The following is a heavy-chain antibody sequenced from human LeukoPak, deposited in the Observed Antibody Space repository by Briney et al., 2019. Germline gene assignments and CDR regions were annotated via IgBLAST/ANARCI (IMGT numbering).Heavy chain of an antibody. CDR2: ISYDGSNK. CDR1: GFTFSSYA. Sequence: GGSLRLSCAASGFTFSSYAMHWVRQAPGKGLEWVAVISYDGSNKYYADSVKGRFTISRDNSKNTLYLQMNSLRAEDTAVYYCARDLGAAAEAFDIWGQGTMVTVSS. CDR3: ARDLGAAAEAFDI. V-gene: IGHV3-30-3*01. J-gene: IGHJ3*02. D-gene: IGHD6-13*01.